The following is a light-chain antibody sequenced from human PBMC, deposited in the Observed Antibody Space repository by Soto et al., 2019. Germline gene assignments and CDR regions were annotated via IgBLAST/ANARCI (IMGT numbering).Light chain of an antibody. CDR1: QSVSSN. V-gene: IGKV3-15*01. CDR2: GAS. Sequence: EIVMTQSPSTLSVSPGERATLSCRASQSVSSNLAWYQKKPGQAPRLLIYGASTRATGIPARFSGSGSATEFSLTIISLQSGDFAAYYCQQYNIWSPWTFGQGTKVEIK. CDR3: QQYNIWSPWT. J-gene: IGKJ1*01.